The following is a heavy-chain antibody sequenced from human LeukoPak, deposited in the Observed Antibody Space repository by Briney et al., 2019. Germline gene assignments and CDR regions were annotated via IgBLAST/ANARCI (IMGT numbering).Heavy chain of an antibody. D-gene: IGHD7-27*01. J-gene: IGHJ4*02. CDR3: ARHDRLGISV. Sequence: ASVNVSCKASGYTFTGYYMHWVRQAPGQGLEWMGRINPNSGGTNYAQKFQGRVTMTRDTSISTAYMEPSRLRSDDTAVYYCARHDRLGISVWGQGTLVTASS. CDR2: INPNSGGT. V-gene: IGHV1-2*06. CDR1: GYTFTGYY.